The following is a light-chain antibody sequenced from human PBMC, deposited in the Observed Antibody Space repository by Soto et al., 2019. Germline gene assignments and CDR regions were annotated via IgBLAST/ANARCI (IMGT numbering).Light chain of an antibody. CDR3: LLSYNGPYG. J-gene: IGLJ1*01. CDR1: TGAVTNGHY. Sequence: QAVVTQEPSLSVSPGGTVTLTCGSSTGAVTNGHYPYWFQQKPGQAPRTLIYDTTNRHSWTPARFSGSLLGGKAALTLSGAQPEDEAEYYCLLSYNGPYGCATGTKVTVL. CDR2: DTT. V-gene: IGLV7-46*01.